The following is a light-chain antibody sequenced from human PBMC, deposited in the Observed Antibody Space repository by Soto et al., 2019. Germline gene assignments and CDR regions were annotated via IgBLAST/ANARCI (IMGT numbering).Light chain of an antibody. V-gene: IGKV1-39*01. CDR1: QSISSY. J-gene: IGKJ3*01. Sequence: DIQMTQSPSSLSASVGDRVTITCRASQSISSYLNWYQQKPGKAPKLLIYAASSLQSGVPSRFSGSGSGTDFTLTVGSLQPEDVGTYYCQNYNSVPFTFGPGTKVDIK. CDR3: QNYNSVPFT. CDR2: AAS.